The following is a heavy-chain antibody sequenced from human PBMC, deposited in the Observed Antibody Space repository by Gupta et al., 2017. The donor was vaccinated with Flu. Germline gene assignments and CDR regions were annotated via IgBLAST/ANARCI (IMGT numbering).Heavy chain of an antibody. CDR1: GVSITNYY. V-gene: IGHV4-59*01. D-gene: IGHD3-10*01. CDR3: ARDRSRYGFEFYFGD. J-gene: IGHJ4*02. Sequence: QVQLQESGPGLVKPSETLSLTCTVSGVSITNYYWSWIRQSPGEGLEWIGYFYYSGSTNYNPSLKSRVTISVDTSNNQFSLKLESATPADTAVYYCARDRSRYGFEFYFGDWGQGALVTVSS. CDR2: FYYSGST.